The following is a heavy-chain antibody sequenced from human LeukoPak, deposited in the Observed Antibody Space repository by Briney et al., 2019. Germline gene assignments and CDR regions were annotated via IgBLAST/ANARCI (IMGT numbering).Heavy chain of an antibody. CDR3: ARDSPLGTDFDY. CDR2: IKQDGSEK. J-gene: IGHJ4*02. V-gene: IGHV3-7*03. Sequence: GGSLRLSCAASGFTFSGYWMSWVRQAPGKGLEWVADIKQDGSEKYYVDSVKGRFTISRDNARNSLYLQMNSLRAEDTAVYYCARDSPLGTDFDYWGQGTLVTVSS. CDR1: GFTFSGYW. D-gene: IGHD1-1*01.